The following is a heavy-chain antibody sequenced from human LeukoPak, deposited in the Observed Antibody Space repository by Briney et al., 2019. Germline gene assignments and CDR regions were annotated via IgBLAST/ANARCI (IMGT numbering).Heavy chain of an antibody. J-gene: IGHJ4*02. V-gene: IGHV1-2*02. D-gene: IGHD5-18*01. CDR2: VNHKNGVP. CDR1: GYNFIDYY. Sequence: GASVKVSCKASGYNFIDYYIHWVRQAPGQGLEWMGWVNHKNGVPNVAQKFQGRVTMTLDTSITTAYMEVSSLRSDDTAVYYCARPSRSGGSGYESFDYWGQGTLVTVSS. CDR3: ARPSRSGGSGYESFDY.